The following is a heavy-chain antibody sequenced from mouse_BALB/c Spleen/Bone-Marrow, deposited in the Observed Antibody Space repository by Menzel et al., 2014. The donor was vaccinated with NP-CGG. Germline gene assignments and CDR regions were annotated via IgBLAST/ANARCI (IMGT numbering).Heavy chain of an antibody. V-gene: IGHV1-18*01. CDR2: INPYNGGT. J-gene: IGHJ2*01. CDR1: GYSFTGYT. CDR3: ARREGGPFDY. Sequence: EVQVVESGPELVKPGASMKISCKASGYSFTGYTMNWVKQSHGKNLEWIGLINPYNGGTTYSQKFKGKATLTVDKSSSTAYMELLSLTSEDSAVYFCARREGGPFDYWGQGTTLTVSS.